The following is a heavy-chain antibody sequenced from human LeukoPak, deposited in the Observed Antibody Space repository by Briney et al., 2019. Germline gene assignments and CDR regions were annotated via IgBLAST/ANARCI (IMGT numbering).Heavy chain of an antibody. CDR1: GGSXSSYY. J-gene: IGHJ4*02. CDR3: ARVPDYGDYHRYFDY. V-gene: IGHV4-59*01. Sequence: LSLTXXXSGGSXSSYYWSWIRQPPGKGLEWIGYIYYSGSTNYNPSLKSRVTISVDTSKNQFSLKLSSVTAADTAVYYCARVPDYGDYHRYFDYWGQGTLVTVSS. D-gene: IGHD4-17*01. CDR2: IYYSGST.